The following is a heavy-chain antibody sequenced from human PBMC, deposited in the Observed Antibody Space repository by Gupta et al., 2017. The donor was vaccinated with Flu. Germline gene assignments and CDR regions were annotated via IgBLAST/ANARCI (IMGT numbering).Heavy chain of an antibody. D-gene: IGHD6-25*01. Sequence: QVQLVESGGGLVKPGGSLRLSCAASGFTFSDYYLSWIRQAPGKGLEWVSYISSSGSTIYYADSVKGRFTISRDNAKNSLYLQMNSLRAEDTAVYYCARVGDPGAKLYSSEEGLRYYYYGMDVWGQGTTVTVSS. CDR3: ARVGDPGAKLYSSEEGLRYYYYGMDV. CDR2: ISSSGSTI. V-gene: IGHV3-11*01. J-gene: IGHJ6*02. CDR1: GFTFSDYY.